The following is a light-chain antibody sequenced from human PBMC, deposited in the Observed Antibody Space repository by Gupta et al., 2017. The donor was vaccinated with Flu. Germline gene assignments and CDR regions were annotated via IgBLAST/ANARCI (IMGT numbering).Light chain of an antibody. CDR2: DNN. CDR3: GTEDNNLRWV. CDR1: NSSRGNNF. Sequence: QKVTIACSGRNSSRGNNFVSWDQQLPVTARKHLIYDNNKRTAGFTDRLSGSKAGTSATLSITGLQNGDEADYYSGTEDNNLRWVFGGGTKLTVL. V-gene: IGLV1-51*01. J-gene: IGLJ3*02.